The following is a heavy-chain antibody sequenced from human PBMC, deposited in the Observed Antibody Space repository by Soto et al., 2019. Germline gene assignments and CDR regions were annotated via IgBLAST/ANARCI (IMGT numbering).Heavy chain of an antibody. V-gene: IGHV4-39*01. CDR2: IYYSGST. Sequence: PSETLSLTCTVSGGSISSSSYYWGWIRQPPGKGLEWIGSIYYSGSTYYNPSLKSRVTISVDTSKNQFSLKLSSVTAADTAVYYCARHAVSYGGNPTPSAHFDYWGQGTLVTVSS. CDR1: GGSISSSSYY. J-gene: IGHJ4*02. D-gene: IGHD4-17*01. CDR3: ARHAVSYGGNPTPSAHFDY.